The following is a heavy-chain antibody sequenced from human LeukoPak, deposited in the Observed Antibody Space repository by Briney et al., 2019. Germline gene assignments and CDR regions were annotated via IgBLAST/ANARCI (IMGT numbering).Heavy chain of an antibody. V-gene: IGHV3-30*04. CDR2: ISYDGRQN. CDR1: GFTFSTYA. Sequence: GGSLRLSCAASGFTFSTYAMNGVRQAPGKGLEWVAVISYDGRQNYYADSVKGRFTISRDNSKNTLYLQMNSLRDEDSAAYYCARVYLERLTAGYFDHWGQGTWVTVSP. J-gene: IGHJ4*02. D-gene: IGHD2-8*01. CDR3: ARVYLERLTAGYFDH.